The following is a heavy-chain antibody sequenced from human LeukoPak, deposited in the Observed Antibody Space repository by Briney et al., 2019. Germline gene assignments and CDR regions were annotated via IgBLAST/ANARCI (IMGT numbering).Heavy chain of an antibody. CDR1: GFTFSSYS. Sequence: PGGSLRPSCAASGFTFSSYSMNWLRQAPGKGPEWVSSISTSSSYIYYADSVKGRFTISRDNAKNSLYLQMNSLRAEDTAVYYCARDGYNSPSFYWGQGTLVTVSS. V-gene: IGHV3-21*01. D-gene: IGHD5-24*01. J-gene: IGHJ4*02. CDR3: ARDGYNSPSFY. CDR2: ISTSSSYI.